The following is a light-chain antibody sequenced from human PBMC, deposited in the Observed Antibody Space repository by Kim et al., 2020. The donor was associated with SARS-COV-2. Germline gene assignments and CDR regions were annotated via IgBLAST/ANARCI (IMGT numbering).Light chain of an antibody. CDR3: QQYGSSPGT. CDR2: GAS. CDR1: QSVSNNY. Sequence: SPGERATLSCRASQSVSNNYLAWYQQKPGQAPRLLIYGASSRATGIPDRFSGSGSGTDFTLTISRLEPEDFAVYYCQQYGSSPGTFGQGTKVEIK. J-gene: IGKJ1*01. V-gene: IGKV3-20*01.